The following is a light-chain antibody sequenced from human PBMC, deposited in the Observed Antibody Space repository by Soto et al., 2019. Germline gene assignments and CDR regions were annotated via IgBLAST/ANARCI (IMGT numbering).Light chain of an antibody. CDR3: SSYKGSSTL. CDR2: EVS. CDR1: SSDVGGYNY. Sequence: QSALTQPASVSGSPGQSITISCTGTSSDVGGYNYVSWYQQHPGKAPNLMIYEVSNRPSGVSNRFSASKSGNTASLTISGLQAEDEADYYCSSYKGSSTLFGGGTQLTVL. V-gene: IGLV2-14*01. J-gene: IGLJ2*01.